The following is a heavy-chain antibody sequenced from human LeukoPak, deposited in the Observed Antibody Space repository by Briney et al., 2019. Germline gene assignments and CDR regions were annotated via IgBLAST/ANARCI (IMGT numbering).Heavy chain of an antibody. CDR1: GFTFSSYA. CDR2: ISYDGSNK. D-gene: IGHD3-10*01. Sequence: GGSLRLSCAASGFTFSSYAMHWVRQAPGKGLEWVAVISYDGSNKYYADSVKGRFTISRDNSKNTLYLQMNSLRAEDTAVYYCARAITMVRGVLDYWGQGTLVTVSS. J-gene: IGHJ4*02. V-gene: IGHV3-30*04. CDR3: ARAITMVRGVLDY.